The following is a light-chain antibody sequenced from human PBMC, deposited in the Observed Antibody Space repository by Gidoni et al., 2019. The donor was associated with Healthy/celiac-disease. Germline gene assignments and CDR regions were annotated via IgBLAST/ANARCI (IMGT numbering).Light chain of an antibody. V-gene: IGKV3-20*01. Sequence: EIGLTQSPGTLSLSPGERATLSCRASQSVSSSYLSCYQQKPGQAPRLLIYGAASRATGIPDRFSGSGSWTDFTLTISRLEPEDFAVYYCQQYGSSPPVTFGQGTKLEIK. CDR1: QSVSSSY. J-gene: IGKJ2*01. CDR2: GAA. CDR3: QQYGSSPPVT.